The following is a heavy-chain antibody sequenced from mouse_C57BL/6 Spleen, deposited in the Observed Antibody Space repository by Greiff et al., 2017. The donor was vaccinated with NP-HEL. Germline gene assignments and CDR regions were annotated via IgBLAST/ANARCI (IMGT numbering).Heavy chain of an antibody. CDR2: INPNNGGT. CDR1: GYTFTDYH. V-gene: IGHV1-18*01. CDR3: ARGIYYSNYPFAY. Sequence: EVQLQQSGPELVKPGASVKIPCKASGYTFTDYHTDWVKQSHGKSLEWIGDINPNNGGTIYNQKFKGKATLTVDKSSSTAYMELRSLTSEDTAVYYCARGIYYSNYPFAYWGQGTLVTVSA. J-gene: IGHJ3*01. D-gene: IGHD2-5*01.